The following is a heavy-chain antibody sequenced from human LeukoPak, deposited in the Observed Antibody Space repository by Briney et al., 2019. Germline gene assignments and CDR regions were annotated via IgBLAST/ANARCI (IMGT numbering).Heavy chain of an antibody. D-gene: IGHD6-19*01. Sequence: GGSLRLSCAASGFTFSSYSMNWVRQAPGKGLEWVSSISSSSSYIYYADSVKGRFTISRDNAKNPLYLQMNSLRAEDTAVYYCATAVASSSGWYADYWGQGTLVTVSS. CDR1: GFTFSSYS. V-gene: IGHV3-21*01. CDR2: ISSSSSYI. J-gene: IGHJ4*02. CDR3: ATAVASSSGWYADY.